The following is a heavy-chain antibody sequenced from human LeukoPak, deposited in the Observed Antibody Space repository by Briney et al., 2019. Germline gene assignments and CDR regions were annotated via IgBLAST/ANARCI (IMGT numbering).Heavy chain of an antibody. V-gene: IGHV4-59*01. CDR1: GGSISSYY. Sequence: PSETLSLTCTVSGGSISSYYWSWIRQPPGKGLEWIGYIYYSGSTNYNPSLKSRVTISVDTSKNQFSLKLSSVTAADTAVYYCARRRPLVPYYYYDYMDVWGKGTTVTVSS. CDR2: IYYSGST. CDR3: ARRRPLVPYYYYDYMDV. J-gene: IGHJ6*03. D-gene: IGHD3-9*01.